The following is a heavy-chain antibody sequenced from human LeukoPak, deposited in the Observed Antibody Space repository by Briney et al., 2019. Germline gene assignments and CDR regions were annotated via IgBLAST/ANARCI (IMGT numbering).Heavy chain of an antibody. CDR3: AKAPYCSGGSCPGYDY. Sequence: GGSLRLSCAASGFTFSSYAMSWVRQAPGKGLEWVSAISGSGGDTYYADSVKGRFTISRDNSKNTLYLQMNSLRVEDTAEYYCAKAPYCSGGSCPGYDYWGQGTLVTVSS. D-gene: IGHD2-15*01. J-gene: IGHJ4*02. V-gene: IGHV3-23*01. CDR2: ISGSGGDT. CDR1: GFTFSSYA.